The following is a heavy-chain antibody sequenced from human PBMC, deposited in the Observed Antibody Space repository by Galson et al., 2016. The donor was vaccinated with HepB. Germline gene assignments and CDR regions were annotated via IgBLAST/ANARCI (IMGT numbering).Heavy chain of an antibody. CDR1: GYTFTSYS. D-gene: IGHD2-2*03. V-gene: IGHV1-46*01. J-gene: IGHJ4*01. CDR3: AREESMDIVVVPVAKGVDY. CDR2: INPRDGST. Sequence: SVKVSCKASGYTFTSYSIHWVRQAPGQGLEWMGVINPRDGSTYYAQKFQGRVSMTRDTSTTTIYMELSSLRSKDTAVYYCAREESMDIVVVPVAKGVDYWGQGTLVAVSS.